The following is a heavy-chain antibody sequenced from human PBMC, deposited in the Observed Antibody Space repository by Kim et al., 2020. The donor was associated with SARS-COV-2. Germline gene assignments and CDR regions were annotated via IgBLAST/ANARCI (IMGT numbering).Heavy chain of an antibody. V-gene: IGHV3-30*04. Sequence: GGSLRLSCAASGFTFSSYAMHWVRQAPGKGLEWVAVISYDGSNKYYADSVKGRFTISRDNSKNTLYLQMNSLRAEDTAVYYCARDIRVGARGYSYGFDYWGQGTLVTVSS. CDR3: ARDIRVGARGYSYGFDY. J-gene: IGHJ4*02. CDR2: ISYDGSNK. D-gene: IGHD5-18*01. CDR1: GFTFSSYA.